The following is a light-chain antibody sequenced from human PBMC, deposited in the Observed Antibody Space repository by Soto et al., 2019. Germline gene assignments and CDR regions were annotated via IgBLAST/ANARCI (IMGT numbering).Light chain of an antibody. V-gene: IGLV2-14*01. CDR3: NSYASTSTAV. CDR2: EVN. CDR1: SSDVGGFNY. J-gene: IGLJ1*01. Sequence: QSALTQPASVSGSPGQSITISCTGTSSDVGGFNYVSWFQQHPGKAPKLMIYEVNSRPSGVSDRFSGSKSGNTASLTISGLQPEDEADYYCNSYASTSTAVFGTGTKLTVL.